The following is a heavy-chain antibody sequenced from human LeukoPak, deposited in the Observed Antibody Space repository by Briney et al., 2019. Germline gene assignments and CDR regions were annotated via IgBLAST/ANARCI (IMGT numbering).Heavy chain of an antibody. D-gene: IGHD3-3*01. CDR3: AREQIFGVVIVKSYFDF. Sequence: GGSLRLSCAASGFTFSNYWMSWVRQAPGRGLEWVANIKQDGSEKYYVDSVKGRFTISRGNAKNSLYLQVDSLRAEDRAVYYCAREQIFGVVIVKSYFDFWGQGTLVTVSS. CDR2: IKQDGSEK. J-gene: IGHJ4*02. V-gene: IGHV3-7*01. CDR1: GFTFSNYW.